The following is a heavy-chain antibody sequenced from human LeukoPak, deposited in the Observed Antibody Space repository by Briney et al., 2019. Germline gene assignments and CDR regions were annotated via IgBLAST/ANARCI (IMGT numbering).Heavy chain of an antibody. CDR2: IYYTGST. CDR3: ARHYVAVVPAAILDP. V-gene: IGHV4-39*01. Sequence: SETLSLTCAVSGGSIISSSYYWGWIRQPPGKGLEWIGSIYYTGSTYYNPSLKSRVTISVDTSKNQFPLKLSSVTAADTAVYYCARHYVAVVPAAILDPWGQGTLVTVSS. CDR1: GGSIISSSYY. D-gene: IGHD2-2*02. J-gene: IGHJ5*02.